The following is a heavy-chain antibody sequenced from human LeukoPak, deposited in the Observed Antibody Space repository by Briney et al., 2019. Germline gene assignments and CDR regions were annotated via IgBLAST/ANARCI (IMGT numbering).Heavy chain of an antibody. CDR1: GDSISSYY. J-gene: IGHJ4*02. V-gene: IGHV4-4*07. CDR3: ARQETGRDYDLNV. Sequence: SETLSLTCSVSGDSISSYYWSWIRQPAGKGLEWIGRIHTSGSTNYNPSLKSRVTMSVDTSKNQFSLNLSSVTAADTAVYYCARQETGRDYDLNVWGQGNLVTVSS. D-gene: IGHD3-3*01. CDR2: IHTSGST.